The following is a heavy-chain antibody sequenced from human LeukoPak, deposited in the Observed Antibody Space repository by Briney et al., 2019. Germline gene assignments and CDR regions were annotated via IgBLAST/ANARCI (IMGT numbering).Heavy chain of an antibody. V-gene: IGHV4-59*01. CDR3: ARSPMTTVTTRPFDI. CDR2: IYYSGST. CDR1: GGSISNYY. D-gene: IGHD4-17*01. Sequence: SETLSLTCTVSGGSISNYYWSWIRQPPGKGLEWIGYIYYSGSTNYNPSLKSRVTISVDTSKNQFSLKLSSVTAADTAVYYCARSPMTTVTTRPFDIWGQGTMVTVSS. J-gene: IGHJ3*02.